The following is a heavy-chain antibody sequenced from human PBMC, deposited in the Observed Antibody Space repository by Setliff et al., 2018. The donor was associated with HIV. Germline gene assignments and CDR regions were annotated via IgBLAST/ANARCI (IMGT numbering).Heavy chain of an antibody. CDR2: INTNTATP. D-gene: IGHD2-15*01. J-gene: IGHJ5*02. CDR3: ARDNSLGSSADYVPPWFDP. V-gene: IGHV7-4-1*02. CDR1: GYTFTEYF. Sequence: GASVKVSCKASGYTFTEYFMHWVRQAPGQGLEWMGWINTNTATPIYAQAFTGRFVFSLDTSVSTAYLQISNLKAEDTAVYYCARDNSLGSSADYVPPWFDPWGQGTLVTVS.